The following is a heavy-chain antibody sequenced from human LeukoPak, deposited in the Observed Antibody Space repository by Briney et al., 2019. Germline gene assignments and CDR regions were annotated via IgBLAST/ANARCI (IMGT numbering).Heavy chain of an antibody. Sequence: PGGSLRLSCAASGFTFSSYSMNWVRQAPGKGLEWVSYISSSSSTIYYADSVKGRFTISRDNAKNSLYLQMNSLRAEDTAVYYCARAGGVHDYYGSGDYFDYWGQGTLVTVSS. J-gene: IGHJ4*02. CDR3: ARAGGVHDYYGSGDYFDY. D-gene: IGHD3-10*01. CDR2: ISSSSSTI. CDR1: GFTFSSYS. V-gene: IGHV3-48*01.